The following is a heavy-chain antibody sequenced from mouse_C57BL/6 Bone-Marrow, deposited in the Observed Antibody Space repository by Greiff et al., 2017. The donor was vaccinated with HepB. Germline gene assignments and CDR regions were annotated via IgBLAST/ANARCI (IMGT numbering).Heavy chain of an antibody. J-gene: IGHJ1*03. CDR3: AGGYGYCDV. Sequence: QVQLQQPGAELVKPGASVKLSCKASGYTFTSYWMQWVKQRPGQGLEWIGEIDPSDSYTNYNQKFKGKATLTVDTSSSTAYMQLSSLTSEDSAVYYCAGGYGYCDVWGTGTTVTVSS. CDR1: GYTFTSYW. CDR2: IDPSDSYT. V-gene: IGHV1-50*01.